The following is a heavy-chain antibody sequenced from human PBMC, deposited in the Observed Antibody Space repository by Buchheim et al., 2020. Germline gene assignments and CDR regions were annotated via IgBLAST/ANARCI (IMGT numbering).Heavy chain of an antibody. CDR1: GFTFSSYW. V-gene: IGHV3-7*01. Sequence: EVQLVESGGGLVQPGGSLRLSCAASGFTFSSYWMSWLRQAPGKGLEWVANIKQDGSEKYYVDSVKGRFTISRDNAKNSLYLQMNSLRAEDTAVYYCARDGPYYYGSIYYYGMDVWGQGTT. J-gene: IGHJ6*02. CDR3: ARDGPYYYGSIYYYGMDV. CDR2: IKQDGSEK. D-gene: IGHD3-10*01.